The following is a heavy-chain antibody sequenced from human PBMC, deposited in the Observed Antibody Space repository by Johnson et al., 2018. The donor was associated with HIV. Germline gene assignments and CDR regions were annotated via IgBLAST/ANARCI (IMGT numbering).Heavy chain of an antibody. J-gene: IGHJ3*02. CDR2: IYSGGST. V-gene: IGHV3-66*01. D-gene: IGHD1-26*01. CDR1: GLTFSNYA. CDR3: ARWGRWELGDAFDI. Sequence: VLLVESGGGLVQPGGSLRLSCAASGLTFSNYAMSWVRQAPGKGLEWVSVIYSGGSTYYADSVKGRFTISRDNSKNTLYLQMNSRRAEDTAVYYCARWGRWELGDAFDIWGQGTMVTVSS.